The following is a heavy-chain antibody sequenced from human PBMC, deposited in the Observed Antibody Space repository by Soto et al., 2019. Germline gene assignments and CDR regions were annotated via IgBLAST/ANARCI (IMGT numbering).Heavy chain of an antibody. CDR1: GYTFTSYD. CDR2: MKPNSGNT. CDR3: ARGRYYDFWSGYYPGWFDP. D-gene: IGHD3-3*01. J-gene: IGHJ5*02. Sequence: QVQLVQSGAEVKKPGASVKVSCKASGYTFTSYDINWVRQATGQGLEWMGWMKPNSGNTGYAQKFQGRVTMTRNTSISTAYMELSSLRSEDTAVYYCARGRYYDFWSGYYPGWFDPWGQGTLVTVSS. V-gene: IGHV1-8*01.